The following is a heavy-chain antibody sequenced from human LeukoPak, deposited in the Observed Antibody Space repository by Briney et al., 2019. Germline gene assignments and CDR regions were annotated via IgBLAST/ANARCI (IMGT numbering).Heavy chain of an antibody. CDR1: GFTFSSYA. CDR3: AKPAELRYFDWLLSNWFVP. D-gene: IGHD3-9*01. V-gene: IGHV3-23*01. Sequence: GGSLRLSCAASGFTFSSYAMSWVRQAPGKGLEWVSAISGSGGSTYYADSVKGRFTISRDNPKNTLYLQMNSLRAEDTAVYYCAKPAELRYFDWLLSNWFVPWGQGTLVTVSS. CDR2: ISGSGGST. J-gene: IGHJ5*02.